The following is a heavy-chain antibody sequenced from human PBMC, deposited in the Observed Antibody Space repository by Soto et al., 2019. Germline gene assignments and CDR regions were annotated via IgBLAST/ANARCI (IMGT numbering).Heavy chain of an antibody. V-gene: IGHV4-59*08. D-gene: IGHD2-15*01. Sequence: TSQTLRLPCTVSCGSISNHYWSRIRQPPGEGLEWIGYIYYSGSTNYNPSLKSRVTISVDTSKNQFSLKLSSVTAADTAVYYCARRWGRSFDYWGQGTLVTVSS. CDR2: IYYSGST. CDR3: ARRWGRSFDY. J-gene: IGHJ4*02. CDR1: CGSISNHY.